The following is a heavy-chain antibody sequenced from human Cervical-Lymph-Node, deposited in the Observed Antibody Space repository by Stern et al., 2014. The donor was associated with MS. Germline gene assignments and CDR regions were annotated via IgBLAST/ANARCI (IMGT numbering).Heavy chain of an antibody. V-gene: IGHV3-33*01. CDR3: ARGHIPYAYNYLFDY. CDR2: AWYDGSTA. Sequence: MQLVESGGGVVQPGTSLRLSCAASGFTFSSYGMPLVRQAPGKGLEWVALAWYDGSTAYYTNSVKGRFTISRDNSKNTLSLQINSLTAEDTAVYYCARGHIPYAYNYLFDYWGQGTLGTVSS. D-gene: IGHD5-24*01. J-gene: IGHJ4*02. CDR1: GFTFSSYG.